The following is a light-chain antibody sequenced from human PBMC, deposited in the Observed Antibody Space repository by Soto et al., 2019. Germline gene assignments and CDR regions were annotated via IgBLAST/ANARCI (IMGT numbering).Light chain of an antibody. CDR2: DAS. V-gene: IGKV3-11*01. J-gene: IGKJ5*01. CDR1: QSVSSY. CDR3: QQRSNWHPLT. Sequence: ENLLTQSPGTLSLSPGERATLSCRASQSVSSYLAWYQQKPGQAPRLIIYDASNRANGIPARFSGSGSGTDFTLTISSLEPEDFAFYYCQQRSNWHPLTFGQGTRLEIK.